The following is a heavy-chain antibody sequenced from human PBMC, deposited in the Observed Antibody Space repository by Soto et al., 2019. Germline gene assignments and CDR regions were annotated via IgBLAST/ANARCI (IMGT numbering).Heavy chain of an antibody. D-gene: IGHD2-2*01. V-gene: IGHV4-39*01. Sequence: PSETLSLTCNVSGGSISSSSHYWGWIRQPPGKGLEWIGSIYYSGSTYYNPSLKSRVTISVDTSKNQFSLKLSSVTAADTAVYYCARQVPSGREDYYYGMDVWGQGTTVTVSS. CDR3: ARQVPSGREDYYYGMDV. CDR2: IYYSGST. CDR1: GGSISSSSHY. J-gene: IGHJ6*02.